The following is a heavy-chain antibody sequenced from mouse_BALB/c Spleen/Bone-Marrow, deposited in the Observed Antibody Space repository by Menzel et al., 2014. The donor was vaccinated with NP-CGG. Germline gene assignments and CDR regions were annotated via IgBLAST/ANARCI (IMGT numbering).Heavy chain of an antibody. CDR3: ARERDLTLDY. V-gene: IGHV2-9*02. CDR2: IWAGGST. CDR1: GFSLTGYG. Sequence: VQLVESGPGLVAPSQSLSITCTVSGFSLTGYGVHWVRQPPGKGLEWLGVIWAGGSTDYNSALMSRLSTNKDNSKSQVFLKMNSLQTDDTAMYYCARERDLTLDYWGQGTTLTVSS. J-gene: IGHJ2*01. D-gene: IGHD4-1*01.